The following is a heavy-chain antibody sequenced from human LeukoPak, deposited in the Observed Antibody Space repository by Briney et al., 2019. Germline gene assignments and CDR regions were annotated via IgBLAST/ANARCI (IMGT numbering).Heavy chain of an antibody. J-gene: IGHJ4*02. V-gene: IGHV3-30*03. D-gene: IGHD5-24*01. CDR2: ISYDTNNK. CDR3: ARDDALATDGFDS. Sequence: TGSSLRLSCAASGFSLRNYAIHWVRQAPGKGLEWVAVISYDTNNKHYADSVKGRFTISRDNSKGALYLQMNSLRVEDTAVYYCARDDALATDGFDSWGQGTLVTVSS. CDR1: GFSLRNYA.